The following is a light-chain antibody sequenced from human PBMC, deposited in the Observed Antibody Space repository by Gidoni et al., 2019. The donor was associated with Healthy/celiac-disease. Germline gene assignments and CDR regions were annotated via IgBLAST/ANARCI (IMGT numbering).Light chain of an antibody. Sequence: DIQMTQSPSTLSASVGDRVTIPCRASQSISSWLAWYQQKPGKAPKLLSYKASSLESGVPSRFSGSGFGTEFTLTISSLQPDDFATYYCQQYNSYPYTFGQGTKLEIK. CDR2: KAS. J-gene: IGKJ2*01. V-gene: IGKV1-5*03. CDR1: QSISSW. CDR3: QQYNSYPYT.